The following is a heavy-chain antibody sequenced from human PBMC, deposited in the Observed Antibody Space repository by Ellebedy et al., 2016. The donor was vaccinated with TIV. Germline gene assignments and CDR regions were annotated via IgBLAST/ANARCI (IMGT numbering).Heavy chain of an antibody. CDR2: IIPILGIA. CDR3: ARDSGAYCGGDRYNIDY. D-gene: IGHD2-21*02. CDR1: GGTFSSYA. J-gene: IGHJ4*02. V-gene: IGHV1-69*04. Sequence: AASVKVSCKASGGTFSSYAISWVRQAPGQGLEWMGRIIPILGIANYAQKFQGRVTITADKSTSTAYMELSSLRSEDTAVYYCARDSGAYCGGDRYNIDYWGQGTLVTVSS.